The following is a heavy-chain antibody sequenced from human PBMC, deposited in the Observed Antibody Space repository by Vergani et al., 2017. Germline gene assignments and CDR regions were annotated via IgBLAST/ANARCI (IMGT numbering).Heavy chain of an antibody. CDR3: ARRYNWNCAYFDY. Sequence: QESGPGLVKPSETLSITCTVPGGSLRSYYRSWIRQPPGKALEWLAHIFSNDEKSHSTSLKSRLTITKDTSKSQVVLTMTNMDPVDTATYYCARRYNWNCAYFDYWGQGTLVTVSS. CDR2: IFSNDEK. V-gene: IGHV2-26*01. CDR1: GGSLRSYYR. D-gene: IGHD1-7*01. J-gene: IGHJ4*02.